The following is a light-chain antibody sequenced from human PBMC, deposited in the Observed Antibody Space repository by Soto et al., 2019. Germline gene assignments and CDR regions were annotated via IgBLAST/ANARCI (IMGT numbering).Light chain of an antibody. CDR3: QQYNSWSPIT. J-gene: IGKJ5*01. Sequence: EIVMTQSPATLSVSPGERATLSCRASQSISNKLVWYQQKLGQAPRLLIFGASTRATGIPARFSGSGSGTEFTLTISSLQSEGFAVYYCQQYNSWSPITFGQGTRLENK. V-gene: IGKV3-15*01. CDR1: QSISNK. CDR2: GAS.